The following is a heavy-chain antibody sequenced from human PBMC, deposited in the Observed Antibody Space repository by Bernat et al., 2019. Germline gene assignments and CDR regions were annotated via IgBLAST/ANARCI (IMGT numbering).Heavy chain of an antibody. CDR2: IDWDDDK. CDR1: GFSLSTSGMC. V-gene: IGHV2-70*15. CDR3: ARTNGELLPFAFDY. J-gene: IGHJ4*02. Sequence: QVTVRESGPALVKPTQTLTLTCTFSGFSLSTSGMCVSGSRQPTGKALEGHERIDWDDDKYYSTSLKTRLTISKDTSKNQVILTMTNMDPVDTATNYCARTNGELLPFAFDYWGQGTLVTVSS. D-gene: IGHD3-10*01.